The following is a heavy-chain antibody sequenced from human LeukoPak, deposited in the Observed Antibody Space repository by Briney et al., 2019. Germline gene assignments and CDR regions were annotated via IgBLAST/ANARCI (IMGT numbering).Heavy chain of an antibody. CDR3: ARLRSLDK. CDR2: IKEDDSGI. V-gene: IGHV3-7*01. J-gene: IGHJ4*02. Sequence: GGSLRLSCAASGFLFSKYWMTWVRQAPGKGLEWVANIKEDDSGIYYVESVKGRFTISRDNAKKSLYLEMSSLRVEDTAVYFCARLRSLDKWGQGTLVTVS. CDR1: GFLFSKYW. D-gene: IGHD5-24*01.